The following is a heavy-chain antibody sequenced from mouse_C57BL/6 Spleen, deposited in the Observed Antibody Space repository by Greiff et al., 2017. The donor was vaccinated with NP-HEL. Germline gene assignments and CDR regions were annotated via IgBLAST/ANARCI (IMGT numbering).Heavy chain of an antibody. J-gene: IGHJ3*01. D-gene: IGHD2-1*01. V-gene: IGHV1-59*01. CDR3: AREDGNNAY. CDR1: GYTFTSYW. Sequence: VQLQQPGAELVRPGTSVKLSCKASGYTFTSYWMHWVKQRPGQGLEWIGVIDPSDSYTNYNQKFKGKATLTVDPSSSTAYMQLSSLTSEDSAVYYCAREDGNNAYWGQGTLVTVSA. CDR2: IDPSDSYT.